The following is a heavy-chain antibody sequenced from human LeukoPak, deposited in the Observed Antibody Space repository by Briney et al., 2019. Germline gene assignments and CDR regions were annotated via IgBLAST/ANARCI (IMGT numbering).Heavy chain of an antibody. CDR2: IKQDGSNK. CDR3: ARVPLGSLDY. V-gene: IGHV3-7*05. J-gene: IGHJ4*02. CDR1: GFTFTTYG. D-gene: IGHD6-13*01. Sequence: GGSLRLSCAASGFTFTTYGMTWVRQAPGKGLEWVSNIKQDGSNKDYADSAKGRFTISRDNAKNSLYLQMNSLRAEDTAVYYCARVPLGSLDYWGQGTLVTVSS.